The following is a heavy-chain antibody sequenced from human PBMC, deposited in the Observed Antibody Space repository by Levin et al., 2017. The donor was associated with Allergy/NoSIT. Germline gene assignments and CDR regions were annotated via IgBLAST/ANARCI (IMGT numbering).Heavy chain of an antibody. CDR1: GFTFSSYW. J-gene: IGHJ3*02. CDR3: ARARLRDDAFDI. CDR2: INSDGSST. Sequence: GGSLRLSCAASGFTFSSYWMHWVRQAPGKGLVWVSRINSDGSSTSYADSVKGRFTISRDNAKNTLYLQMNSLRAEDTAVYYCARARLRDDAFDIWGQGTMVTVSS. D-gene: IGHD4-17*01. V-gene: IGHV3-74*01.